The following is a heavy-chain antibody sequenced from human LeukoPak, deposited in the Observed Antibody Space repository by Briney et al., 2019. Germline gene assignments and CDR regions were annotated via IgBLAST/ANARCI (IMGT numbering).Heavy chain of an antibody. J-gene: IGHJ4*02. CDR2: IYPGDSVT. V-gene: IGHV5-51*01. Sequence: KNGESLKISCKGTGYTFTSYWIGWVRQLPGKGLEWMGIIYPGDSVTRYSPSFQGQVTISADKSISPAYLQWSSLKASDTAMYYCARRGDGYNLNFDYWGQGTLVTVSS. CDR1: GYTFTSYW. CDR3: ARRGDGYNLNFDY. D-gene: IGHD5-24*01.